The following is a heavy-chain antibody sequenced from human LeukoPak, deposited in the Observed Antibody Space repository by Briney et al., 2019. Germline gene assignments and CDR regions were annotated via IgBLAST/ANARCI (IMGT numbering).Heavy chain of an antibody. CDR3: ARDLQLFSTTSDYYYYMDV. CDR2: IKQDGSEK. D-gene: IGHD1-26*01. V-gene: IGHV3-7*01. J-gene: IGHJ6*03. CDR1: GFSFNNYG. Sequence: GGSLRLSCAASGFSFNNYGMSWVRQAPGEGLEWVANIKQDGSEKYYVDSVKGRFTISRDNDKNSLYLQMNSLRAGDTAVYYCARDLQLFSTTSDYYYYMDVWGKGTTVTVSS.